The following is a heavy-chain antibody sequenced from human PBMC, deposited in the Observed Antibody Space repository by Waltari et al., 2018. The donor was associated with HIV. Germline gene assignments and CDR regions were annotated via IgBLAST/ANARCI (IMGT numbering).Heavy chain of an antibody. Sequence: QVQLQESGPGLVKPSETLSLTCAVSGYSISSGYYWGWIRQPPGTGLEWIGSIYHSGSTYYNPSLKSRVTISVDTSKNQFSLKLSSVTAADTALYYCARFRSGGSYGDSYDAFDIWGQGTMVTVSS. CDR2: IYHSGST. V-gene: IGHV4-38-2*01. D-gene: IGHD2-15*01. CDR1: GYSISSGYY. J-gene: IGHJ3*02. CDR3: ARFRSGGSYGDSYDAFDI.